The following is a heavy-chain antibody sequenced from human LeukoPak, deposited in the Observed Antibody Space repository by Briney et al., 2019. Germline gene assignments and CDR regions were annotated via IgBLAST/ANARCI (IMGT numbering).Heavy chain of an antibody. CDR2: INAGNGNT. CDR3: ARRTGYSYYDSSGYDY. J-gene: IGHJ4*02. D-gene: IGHD3-22*01. Sequence: ASVKVSCKASGYTFTSYAMHWVRQAPGQRLEWMRWINAGNGNTKYSQKFQGRVTITRDTSASTAYMELSSLRSEDTAVYYCARRTGYSYYDSSGYDYWGQGTLVTVSS. CDR1: GYTFTSYA. V-gene: IGHV1-3*01.